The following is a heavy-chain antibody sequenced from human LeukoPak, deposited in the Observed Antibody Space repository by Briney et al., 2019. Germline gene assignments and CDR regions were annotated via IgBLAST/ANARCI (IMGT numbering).Heavy chain of an antibody. Sequence: GGSLRLSCAASGFTFSNYAMSWVHQTPGKGLECVSVVTGSGGDTYYTGSVNGRFTISRDNSKNTLFLQFNSLRADDTAVYYCAKGRGTTVTAAANYWGQGTLVTVSS. V-gene: IGHV3-23*01. CDR2: VTGSGGDT. CDR1: GFTFSNYA. CDR3: AKGRGTTVTAAANY. J-gene: IGHJ4*02. D-gene: IGHD4-17*01.